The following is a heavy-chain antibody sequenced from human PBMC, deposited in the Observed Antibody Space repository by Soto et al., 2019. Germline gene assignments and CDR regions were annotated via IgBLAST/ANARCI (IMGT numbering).Heavy chain of an antibody. Sequence: QVQLQESGPGLVKPSGTLSLTCTVSGGSMSSSNWWNWVRQSPGKGLEWIGEAHHSGRTNYNPSLKSRVTISVDKPKNYLSLKLGSVTAADTAVYYCARAEATGFDYWGQGTLVTVSS. CDR1: GGSMSSSNW. CDR3: ARAEATGFDY. V-gene: IGHV4-4*02. D-gene: IGHD1-26*01. CDR2: AHHSGRT. J-gene: IGHJ4*02.